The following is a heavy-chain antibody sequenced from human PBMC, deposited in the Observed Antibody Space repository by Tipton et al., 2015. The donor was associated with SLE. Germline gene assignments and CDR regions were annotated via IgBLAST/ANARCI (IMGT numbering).Heavy chain of an antibody. V-gene: IGHV3-33*06. J-gene: IGHJ5*02. CDR1: GFTFSSYG. CDR2: IWYDGSNK. CDR3: AKDEYSGSSNWFDP. D-gene: IGHD1-26*01. Sequence: SLRLSCAASGFTFSSYGMHWVRQAPGKGLEWVAVIWYDGSNKYYADSVKGRFTISRDNSKNTLYLQMNSLRAEDTAVYYCAKDEYSGSSNWFDPWGQGTLVTVSS.